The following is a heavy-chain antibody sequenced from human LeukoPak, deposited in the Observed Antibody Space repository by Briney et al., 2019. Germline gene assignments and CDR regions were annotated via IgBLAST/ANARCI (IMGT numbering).Heavy chain of an antibody. V-gene: IGHV5-51*01. CDR2: IYPGDSDT. CDR1: GFTFSSYW. Sequence: GGSLRLSYAATGFTFSSYWIGWVRQMPGKGLEWTGIIYPGDSDTRYSPSFQGQVTISADKSISTAYLQWSSLKASDTAMYYCARPSDILTGYYDSWGQGTLVTVSS. J-gene: IGHJ4*02. D-gene: IGHD3-9*01. CDR3: ARPSDILTGYYDS.